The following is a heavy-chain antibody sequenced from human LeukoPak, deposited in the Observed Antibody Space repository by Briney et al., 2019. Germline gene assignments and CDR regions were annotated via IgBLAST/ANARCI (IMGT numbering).Heavy chain of an antibody. Sequence: PGGSLRLSCAASGFTFSSYSMNWVRQAPGKGLEWVSYISSSSSTIYYADSVKGRFTISRDNAKNSLYLQMNSLRAEDTAVYYCAGGSVKPQVHRPAYWGQGTLVTVSS. CDR3: AGGSVKPQVHRPAY. J-gene: IGHJ4*02. CDR2: ISSSSSTI. CDR1: GFTFSSYS. D-gene: IGHD2/OR15-2a*01. V-gene: IGHV3-48*01.